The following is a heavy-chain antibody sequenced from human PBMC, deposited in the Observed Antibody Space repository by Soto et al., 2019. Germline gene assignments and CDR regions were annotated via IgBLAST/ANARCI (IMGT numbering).Heavy chain of an antibody. CDR1: GFMFNDYG. D-gene: IGHD5-18*01. V-gene: IGHV3-30*18. J-gene: IGHJ3*01. CDR2: ISYDGDNK. Sequence: LRLSCEASGFMFNDYGMHWVRQAPGKGLDWVAVISYDGDNKYYAQSVKGRFTISRDNSKNTLFLHMDSLRHEDTAAYHCVKGDLDTAVVNSPDAFDFWGQGTMVTVSS. CDR3: VKGDLDTAVVNSPDAFDF.